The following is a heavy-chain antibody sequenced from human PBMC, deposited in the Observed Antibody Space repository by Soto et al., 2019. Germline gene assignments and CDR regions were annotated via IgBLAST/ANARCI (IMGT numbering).Heavy chain of an antibody. V-gene: IGHV1-3*01. CDR2: INAGNGNT. Sequence: APVKGSCKASGYTFTSYAMHWVRPAPGQRLEWMGWINAGNGNTKYSQKFQGRVTITRDTSASTAYMELSSLRSEDTAVYYCARGDNVLYSSSWYFDYWGQGTLVTVAS. CDR1: GYTFTSYA. J-gene: IGHJ4*02. D-gene: IGHD6-13*01. CDR3: ARGDNVLYSSSWYFDY.